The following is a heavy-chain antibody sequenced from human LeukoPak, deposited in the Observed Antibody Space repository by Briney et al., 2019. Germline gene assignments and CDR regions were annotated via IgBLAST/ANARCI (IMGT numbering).Heavy chain of an antibody. J-gene: IGHJ5*02. Sequence: PSETLSLTCTVSGGSISNNTSYWAWIRQPPGKGLEWIGSIYHSGSTYSNPSLSGRVTISVDTSKNQFSLKLSSVTAADTAVYYCASTKLRFLEWLRFDPWGQGTLVTVSS. CDR3: ASTKLRFLEWLRFDP. CDR2: IYHSGST. V-gene: IGHV4-39*01. D-gene: IGHD3-3*01. CDR1: GGSISNNTSY.